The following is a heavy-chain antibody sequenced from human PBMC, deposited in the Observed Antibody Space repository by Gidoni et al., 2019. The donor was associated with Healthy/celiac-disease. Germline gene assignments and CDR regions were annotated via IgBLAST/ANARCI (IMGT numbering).Heavy chain of an antibody. D-gene: IGHD3-10*01. Sequence: EVQLVESGEGLVQPGGSLRLSCAASGFTFSSYAMHWVRQAPGKGLEYVSAISSNGGSTYYADSVKGRFTISRDNSKNTLYLQMGSLRAEDMAVYYCVAKSVRGDGMDVWGQGTTVTVSS. V-gene: IGHV3-64*02. CDR1: GFTFSSYA. J-gene: IGHJ6*02. CDR2: ISSNGGST. CDR3: VAKSVRGDGMDV.